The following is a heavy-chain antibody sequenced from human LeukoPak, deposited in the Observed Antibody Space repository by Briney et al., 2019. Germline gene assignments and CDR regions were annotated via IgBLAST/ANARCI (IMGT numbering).Heavy chain of an antibody. CDR2: IYYSGST. CDR1: GGSISSGGYC. CDR3: ARALKMITFGGVYFDY. V-gene: IGHV4-31*03. D-gene: IGHD3-16*01. Sequence: SQTLTLTCTVSGGSISSGGYCWSWIRQHPGKGLEWIGYIYYSGSTYYNPSLKSRVTISVDTSKNQFSLKLSSVTAADTAVYYCARALKMITFGGVYFDYWGQGTLVTVSS. J-gene: IGHJ4*02.